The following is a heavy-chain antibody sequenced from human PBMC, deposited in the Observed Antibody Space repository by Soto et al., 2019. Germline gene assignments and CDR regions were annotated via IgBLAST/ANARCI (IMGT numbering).Heavy chain of an antibody. D-gene: IGHD3-22*01. CDR3: ARLGGYYQALDS. V-gene: IGHV4-61*05. J-gene: IGHJ4*02. Sequence: SETLSLTCTVSGDSISSSTYYWSWIRQSPGKGLEWIGYIYYAGSFTYNPSLKSRVTISLNTSKNEVSLRLTSVTAADTAVYYCARLGGYYQALDSWGQGTLVTVSS. CDR2: IYYAGSF. CDR1: GDSISSSTYY.